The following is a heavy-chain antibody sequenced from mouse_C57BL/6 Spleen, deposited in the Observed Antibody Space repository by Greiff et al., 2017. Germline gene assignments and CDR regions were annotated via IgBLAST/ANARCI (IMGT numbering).Heavy chain of an antibody. CDR3: ARGDGDDRDYFDY. Sequence: EVQLLQSGPELVKPGASVKISCKASGYSFTGYFMNWVQQSHGKSLEWIGRINTYNGDTFYNQKFKGKATLTVAKSSSTAHMELLSLTSEDFAVYYCARGDGDDRDYFDYWGQGTTLTVSS. J-gene: IGHJ2*01. D-gene: IGHD2-2*01. V-gene: IGHV1-37*01. CDR2: INTYNGDT. CDR1: GYSFTGYF.